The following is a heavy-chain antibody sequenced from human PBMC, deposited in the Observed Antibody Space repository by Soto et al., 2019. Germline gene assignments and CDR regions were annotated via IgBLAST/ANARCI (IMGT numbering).Heavy chain of an antibody. CDR1: GFTFSSYV. V-gene: IGHV3-23*01. J-gene: IGHJ6*02. CDR3: SKGPRAPPPHDYGMDV. Sequence: EVQLLESGGGLVQPGGSLRVSCVASGFTFSSYVMNWVRQAPGKGLYWVSGISGSGGSTYYADSVKGRFTISRDNSKNDLYLQMNRLRVEYTAVYYCSKGPRAPPPHDYGMDVWGQGTTVTVSS. CDR2: ISGSGGST.